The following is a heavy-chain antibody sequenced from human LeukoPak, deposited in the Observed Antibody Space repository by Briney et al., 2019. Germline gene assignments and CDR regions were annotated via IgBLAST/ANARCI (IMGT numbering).Heavy chain of an antibody. V-gene: IGHV3-33*06. CDR1: GFTFSSYG. CDR3: AKDHPGYFDY. Sequence: GGSLRLSCAASGFTFSSYGMHWLRQAPGKGLEWVAVIWYDGSNKYYADSVKGRFTISRDNSKNTLYPQMNSLRAEDTAVYYCAKDHPGYFDYWGQGTLVTVSS. J-gene: IGHJ4*02. CDR2: IWYDGSNK.